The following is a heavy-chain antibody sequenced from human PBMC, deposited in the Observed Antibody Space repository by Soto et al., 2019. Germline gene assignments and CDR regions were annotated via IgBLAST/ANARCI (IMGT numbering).Heavy chain of an antibody. V-gene: IGHV4-34*01. J-gene: IGHJ5*02. D-gene: IGHD2-2*01. CDR2: INHSGST. CDR1: GGSFIGYY. Sequence: SETLSLTCAVYGGSFIGYYWSWIRQPPGKGLEWIGEINHSGSTNYNPSLKSRVTISVDTSKNQFSLKLSSVTAADTAVYYCARGIKPKYCSSTSCYGQKTSNWFDPWRQGTLVTVSS. CDR3: ARGIKPKYCSSTSCYGQKTSNWFDP.